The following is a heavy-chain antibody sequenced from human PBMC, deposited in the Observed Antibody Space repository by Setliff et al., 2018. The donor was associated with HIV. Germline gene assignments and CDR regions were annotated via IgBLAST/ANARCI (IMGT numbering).Heavy chain of an antibody. Sequence: LSLTCNVSGGPISSVNYYWNWIRQPAGKGLEWIGRIYASGSPTYNSSLESRVTISVDTSKNHFSLRLNSVTAADTAVYFCARAPRYYRGWYIPEYFDNWGEGTLVTVSS. CDR2: IYASGSP. J-gene: IGHJ4*02. V-gene: IGHV4-61*02. CDR3: ARAPRYYRGWYIPEYFDN. D-gene: IGHD6-19*01. CDR1: GGPISSVNYY.